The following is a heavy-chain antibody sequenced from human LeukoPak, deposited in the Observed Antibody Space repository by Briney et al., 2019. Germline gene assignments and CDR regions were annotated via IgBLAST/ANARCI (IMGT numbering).Heavy chain of an antibody. V-gene: IGHV3-21*01. Sequence: GGSLRLSCAASGFTYSSYSMNWVRQAPGKGLEWVSSISSSSSYIYYADSVKGRFTISRDNAKNSLYLQMNSLGAEDTAVYYCARAASGYDYPYYFDYWGQGTLVTVSS. CDR2: ISSSSSYI. CDR1: GFTYSSYS. D-gene: IGHD5-12*01. CDR3: ARAASGYDYPYYFDY. J-gene: IGHJ4*02.